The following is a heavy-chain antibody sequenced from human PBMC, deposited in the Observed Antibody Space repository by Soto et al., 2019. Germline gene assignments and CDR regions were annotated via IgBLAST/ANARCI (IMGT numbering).Heavy chain of an antibody. CDR1: GGSISSSSYY. Sequence: SETLSLTCTVSGGSISSSSYYWGWIRQPPGKGLEWIGTIYYSGNTYYNPSLKSRVTISVDTSKNQFSLKLSSVTAADTSVYYCASLYGDYVSYWGQGTLVT. D-gene: IGHD4-17*01. J-gene: IGHJ4*02. CDR3: ASLYGDYVSY. V-gene: IGHV4-39*01. CDR2: IYYSGNT.